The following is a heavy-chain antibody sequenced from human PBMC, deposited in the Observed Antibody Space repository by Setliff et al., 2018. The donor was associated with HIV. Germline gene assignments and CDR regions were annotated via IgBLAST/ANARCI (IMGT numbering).Heavy chain of an antibody. D-gene: IGHD3-22*01. CDR2: IIPVRGLA. CDR3: ARHYFDSNSYYRPPFDS. J-gene: IGHJ5*01. CDR1: GGTFNTHA. V-gene: IGHV1-69*10. Sequence: SVKVSCKASGGTFNTHAFSWVRQAPGQGLEWMGGIIPVRGLANYARNFQGRVTITADTSTNTAYLEVVSLRPEDTAIYYCARHYFDSNSYYRPPFDSWGQGTPVTVSS.